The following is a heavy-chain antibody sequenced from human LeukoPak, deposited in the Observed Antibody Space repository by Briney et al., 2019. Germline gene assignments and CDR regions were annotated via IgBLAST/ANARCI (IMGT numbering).Heavy chain of an antibody. D-gene: IGHD2-15*01. V-gene: IGHV3-49*04. J-gene: IGHJ4*02. CDR3: TRRYCSGGSCYSFDY. Sequence: GGSLRLSCTASGFTFGDYAMSWVRQAPGKGLEWVGFIRSKAYGGTTEYAASVKGRFTISRDDSKSIAYLQMNSLKTEDTAVYYCTRRYCSGGSCYSFDYWGQGTLVTVSS. CDR1: GFTFGDYA. CDR2: IRSKAYGGTT.